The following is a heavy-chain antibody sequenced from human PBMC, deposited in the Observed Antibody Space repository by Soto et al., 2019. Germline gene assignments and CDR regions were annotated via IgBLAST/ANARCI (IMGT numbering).Heavy chain of an antibody. D-gene: IGHD3-22*01. J-gene: IGHJ3*02. Sequence: GASVKVSCKASGYTFTGYYMHWVRQAPGQGLEWMGWINPNSGGTNYAQKSQGRVTMTRDTSISTAYMELSRLRSDDTAVYYCARVGVPIYYDSSGYYSTDGAFDIWGQGTMVTVSS. CDR1: GYTFTGYY. V-gene: IGHV1-2*02. CDR2: INPNSGGT. CDR3: ARVGVPIYYDSSGYYSTDGAFDI.